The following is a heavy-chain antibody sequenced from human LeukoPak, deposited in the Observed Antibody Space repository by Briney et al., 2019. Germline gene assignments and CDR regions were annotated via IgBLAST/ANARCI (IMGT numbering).Heavy chain of an antibody. V-gene: IGHV3-7*05. J-gene: IGHJ4*02. CDR1: GFTFSSYW. CDR2: IKQDGSEK. Sequence: SGGSLRLSCAASGFTFSSYWMSWVRQAPGKGLEWVANIKQDGSEKYYVDSVKGRFTISRDNAKNSLYLQMNSLRAEDTAVYYCARPNYYGSGSYDYWGQGSLVTVSS. CDR3: ARPNYYGSGSYDY. D-gene: IGHD3-10*01.